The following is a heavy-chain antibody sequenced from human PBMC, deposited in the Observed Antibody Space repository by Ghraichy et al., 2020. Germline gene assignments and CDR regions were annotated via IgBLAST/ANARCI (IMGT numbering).Heavy chain of an antibody. CDR2: ISTTGEYK. CDR3: ARGQTGFNRIDY. D-gene: IGHD5-24*01. CDR1: GFSFDDRG. J-gene: IGHJ4*02. V-gene: IGHV3-21*01. Sequence: GGSLRLSCATSGFSFDDRGMNWVRQAPGKGLEWVSFISTTGEYKYYADSVQGRFSISRDNAKNSLLLQMNRLTAEDTAVYFCARGQTGFNRIDYWGQGTLVTVSS.